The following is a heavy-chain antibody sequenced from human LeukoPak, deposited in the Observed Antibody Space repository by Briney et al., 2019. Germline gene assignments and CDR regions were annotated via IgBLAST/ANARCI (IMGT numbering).Heavy chain of an antibody. D-gene: IGHD4-17*01. CDR2: ISYDGSNK. J-gene: IGHJ4*02. V-gene: IGHV3-30-3*01. CDR3: ARESHDYGDYGGYFDY. CDR1: GFTFRSYA. Sequence: GGSLRLSCAASGFTFRSYAMHWVRQAPGKGLEWVAVISYDGSNKYYADSVKGRFTISRDNSKNTLYLQMNSLRAEDTAVYYCARESHDYGDYGGYFDYWGQGTLVTVSS.